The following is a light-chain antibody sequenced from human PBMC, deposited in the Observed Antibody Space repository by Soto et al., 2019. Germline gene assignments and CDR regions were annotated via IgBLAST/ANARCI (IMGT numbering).Light chain of an antibody. V-gene: IGKV1-39*01. CDR1: QSISSY. CDR3: QQYYSTPMT. J-gene: IGKJ1*01. CDR2: AAS. Sequence: DIQMTQSPSSVSASVGDRVTITGRASQSISSYLAWYQQKPGKAPKLLIYAASSLQSGVPSRFSGSGSGTDFTLTISSLQPDDFATYYCQQYYSTPMTFGQGTKVDIK.